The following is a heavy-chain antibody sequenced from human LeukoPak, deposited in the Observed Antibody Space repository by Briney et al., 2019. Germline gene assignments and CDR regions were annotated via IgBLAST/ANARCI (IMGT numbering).Heavy chain of an antibody. CDR2: ISQSGST. V-gene: IGHV4-34*01. CDR1: GGSFSGYY. Sequence: SETLSLTCAVYGGSFSGYYWSWIRQPPGKGLEWIGEISQSGSTNYNPSLKSRVTISVDTSKNQFSLKLSSVTAADTAVYYCARGRRVRAQRIVGATWNWFDPWGQGTLVTVSS. D-gene: IGHD1-26*01. J-gene: IGHJ5*02. CDR3: ARGRRVRAQRIVGATWNWFDP.